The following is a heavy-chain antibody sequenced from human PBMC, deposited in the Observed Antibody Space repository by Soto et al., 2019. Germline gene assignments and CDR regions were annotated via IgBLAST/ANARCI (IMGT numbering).Heavy chain of an antibody. Sequence: QVQLQQWGAGLLKPSETLSLTCAVYGGSFSGYYWRWIRQPPGKGLEWIGEINHSGSTNYNPSIKSRVTIAVDRSSKQFSLKLSSVTAADTAVYFCARVGTMVKGADYWGQGTLVTVSS. V-gene: IGHV4-34*01. CDR2: INHSGST. CDR1: GGSFSGYY. D-gene: IGHD3-10*01. CDR3: ARVGTMVKGADY. J-gene: IGHJ4*02.